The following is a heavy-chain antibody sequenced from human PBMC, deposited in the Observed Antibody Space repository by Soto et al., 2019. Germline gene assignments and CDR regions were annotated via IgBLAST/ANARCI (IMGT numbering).Heavy chain of an antibody. V-gene: IGHV3-49*03. D-gene: IGHD6-6*01. CDR1: GFTFGDYA. CDR3: TPSHGFEYSSSEDAFDI. Sequence: GGSLRLSCTASGFTFGDYAMSWFRQAPGKGLEWVGFIRSKAYGGTTEYAASVKGRFTISRDDSKSIAYLQMNSLKTEDTAVYYCTPSHGFEYSSSEDAFDIWGQGTMVTVSS. J-gene: IGHJ3*02. CDR2: IRSKAYGGTT.